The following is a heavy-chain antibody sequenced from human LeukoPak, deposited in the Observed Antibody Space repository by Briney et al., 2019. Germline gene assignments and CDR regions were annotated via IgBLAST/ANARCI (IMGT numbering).Heavy chain of an antibody. D-gene: IGHD6-19*01. CDR1: GGTFSSYA. CDR2: IIPIFGTA. Sequence: GASVKVSCKASGGTFSSYAISWVRQAPGQGLEWMGGIIPIFGTANYAQKFQGRVTITADKSTSTAYMELSRLRSDDTAVYYCATIAVAGTDSLNWFDPWGQGTLVTVSS. V-gene: IGHV1-69*06. CDR3: ATIAVAGTDSLNWFDP. J-gene: IGHJ5*02.